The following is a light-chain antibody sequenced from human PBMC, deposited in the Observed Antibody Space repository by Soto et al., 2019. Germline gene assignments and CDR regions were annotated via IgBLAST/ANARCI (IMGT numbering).Light chain of an antibody. V-gene: IGKV3-20*01. J-gene: IGKJ1*01. CDR1: QSVSSSY. CDR3: QQYGSSPPGT. Sequence: IVLKLSLGAVSLSPGERATLSCRAIQSVSSSYLAWYQQKPGQAPRLLIYGASSRATGIPHRFSGSGSGTDFTLTISRLEPEDFAVYDCQQYGSSPPGTFGQGTKVDIK. CDR2: GAS.